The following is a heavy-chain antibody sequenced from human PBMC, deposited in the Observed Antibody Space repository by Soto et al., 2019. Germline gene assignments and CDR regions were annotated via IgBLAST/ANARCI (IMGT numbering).Heavy chain of an antibody. V-gene: IGHV3-21*01. CDR3: ARDRRIFTVMHYGMDV. CDR1: GFTFSSYS. CDR2: ISSSSSYI. J-gene: IGHJ6*02. Sequence: EVQLVESGGGLVKPGGSPRLSCAASGFTFSSYSMNWVRQAPGKGLEWVSSISSSSSYIYYADSVKGRFTISRDNAKNSLYLQMNSLRAEDTAVYYCARDRRIFTVMHYGMDVWGQGTTVTVSS. D-gene: IGHD4-17*01.